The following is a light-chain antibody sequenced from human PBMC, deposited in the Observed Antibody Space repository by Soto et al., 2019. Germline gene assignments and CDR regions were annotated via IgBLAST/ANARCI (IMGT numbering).Light chain of an antibody. J-gene: IGKJ5*01. CDR3: QQRIT. Sequence: EIVLTQSPATLSLSPGERSTLSCRASQSVRSYLAWYQQKPGXXPRLLIYDESKRATGIPARFSGSGSGTDFTLTISSLEHEDFADYYCQQRITFGQGTRLEIK. CDR2: DES. CDR1: QSVRSY. V-gene: IGKV3-11*01.